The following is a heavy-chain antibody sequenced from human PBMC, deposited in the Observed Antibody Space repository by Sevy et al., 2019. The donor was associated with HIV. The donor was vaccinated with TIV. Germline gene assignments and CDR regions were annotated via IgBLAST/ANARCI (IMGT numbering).Heavy chain of an antibody. Sequence: GGCLRLSCAASEFTFSDYYISCIRQAPGKGLEWVTYISSRGSTIYYADSVKGRFTISRDNAKNSLYLQMNSLRAEDTAVYYCARVLYTHGSYYFDYWGQGTLVTVSS. CDR3: ARVLYTHGSYYFDY. D-gene: IGHD1-1*01. CDR2: ISSRGSTI. V-gene: IGHV3-11*01. J-gene: IGHJ4*02. CDR1: EFTFSDYY.